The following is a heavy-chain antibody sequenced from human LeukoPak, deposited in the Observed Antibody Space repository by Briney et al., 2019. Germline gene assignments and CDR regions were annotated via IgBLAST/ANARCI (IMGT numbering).Heavy chain of an antibody. Sequence: TSETLSLTCTVSGGSISSGDYYWSWIRQPPGKGLEWIGYIYYSGSTYYNPSLKSRVTISVDTSKNQFSLKLSSVTAADTAVYYCARTEVDTAMVEDWSQGTLVTVSS. D-gene: IGHD5-18*01. CDR3: ARTEVDTAMVED. CDR2: IYYSGST. CDR1: GGSISSGDYY. J-gene: IGHJ4*02. V-gene: IGHV4-30-4*01.